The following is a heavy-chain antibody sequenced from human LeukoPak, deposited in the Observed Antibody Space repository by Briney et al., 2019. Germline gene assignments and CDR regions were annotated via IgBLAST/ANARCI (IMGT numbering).Heavy chain of an antibody. CDR3: ARNTYGYKFSMDV. J-gene: IGHJ6*03. CDR1: GFTFSSYS. Sequence: PGGSLRLSCAASGFTFSSYSMNWVRQAPGKGLEWVSSISSSSSYIYYADSVKGRFTISRDNAKNSLYLQMNSLRSDDTAVYYCARNTYGYKFSMDVWGKGTTVTVSS. D-gene: IGHD5-24*01. V-gene: IGHV3-21*04. CDR2: ISSSSSYI.